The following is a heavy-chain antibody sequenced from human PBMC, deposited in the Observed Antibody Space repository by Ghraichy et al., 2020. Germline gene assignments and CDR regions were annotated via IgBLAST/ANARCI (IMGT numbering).Heavy chain of an antibody. CDR2: IYYSGTT. CDR1: GDSISNYY. V-gene: IGHV4-59*08. Sequence: LSLTCTVSGDSISNYYWSWIRQPPGKGLEWIGHIYYSGTTNYNPSLKSRVTLSVDTSKNQFSLKLTSVTAADTALYYCARRRGTSYSYAFDIWGQGTMVTVSS. J-gene: IGHJ3*02. CDR3: ARRRGTSYSYAFDI. D-gene: IGHD2-15*01.